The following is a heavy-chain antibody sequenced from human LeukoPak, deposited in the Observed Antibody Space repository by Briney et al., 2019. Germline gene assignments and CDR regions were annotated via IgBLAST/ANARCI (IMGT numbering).Heavy chain of an antibody. CDR2: IIPIFGTA. CDR1: GGTFSSYA. D-gene: IGHD2-2*01. J-gene: IGHJ5*02. Sequence: SAKVSCKASGGTFSSYAISWVRQAPGQGLEWMGGIIPIFGTANYAQKFQGRVTITADESTSTAYMELSSLRSEDTAVYYCARDSPRAYCSSTSCPLGLGFDPWGQGTLVTVSS. CDR3: ARDSPRAYCSSTSCPLGLGFDP. V-gene: IGHV1-69*13.